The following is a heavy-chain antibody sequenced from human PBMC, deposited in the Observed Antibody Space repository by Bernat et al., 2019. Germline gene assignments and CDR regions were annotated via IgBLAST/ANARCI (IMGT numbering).Heavy chain of an antibody. CDR1: GGSFSGYY. CDR3: ASGGTDYGDPLNY. CDR2: IYYSGST. V-gene: IGHV4-34*11. D-gene: IGHD4-17*01. Sequence: QVQLQQWGAGLLKPSETLSLTCAVYGGSFSGYYWSWIRQPPGKGLEWIGYIYYSGSTNYNPSLKSRVTISVDTSKNQFSLKLGSVTAADTAVYYCASGGTDYGDPLNYWGQGTLVTVSS. J-gene: IGHJ4*02.